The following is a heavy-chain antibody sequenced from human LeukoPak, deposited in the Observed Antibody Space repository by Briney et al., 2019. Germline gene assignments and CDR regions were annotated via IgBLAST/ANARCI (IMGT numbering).Heavy chain of an antibody. CDR3: ARGPGSSGGAYVGDY. Sequence: SGGSLRLSCAASGFTFSDHVMSWVRQAPGKGLVWVSRIDGGGSSTSYADSVKGRFSISRDDGENTLYLQMNSLRVEDTAVYYCARGPGSSGGAYVGDYWGHGTLVTVSS. J-gene: IGHJ4*01. D-gene: IGHD3-22*01. V-gene: IGHV3-74*01. CDR1: GFTFSDHV. CDR2: IDGGGSST.